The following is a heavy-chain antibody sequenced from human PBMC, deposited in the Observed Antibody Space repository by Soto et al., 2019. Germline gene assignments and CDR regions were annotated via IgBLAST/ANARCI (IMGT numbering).Heavy chain of an antibody. D-gene: IGHD3-10*01. CDR2: ISYDGSNK. V-gene: IGHV3-30-3*01. CDR1: GFTFSSYA. Sequence: QVQLVESGGGVVQPGRSLRLSCAASGFTFSSYAMHWVRQAPGKGLEWVAVISYDGSNKYYADSVKGRFTISRDNSKNTLYPQMNSLRAEDTAVYYCATLSGSYSNDDYWGQGTLVTVSS. J-gene: IGHJ4*02. CDR3: ATLSGSYSNDDY.